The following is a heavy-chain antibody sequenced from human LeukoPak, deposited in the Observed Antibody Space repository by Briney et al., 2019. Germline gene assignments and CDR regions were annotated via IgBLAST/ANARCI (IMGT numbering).Heavy chain of an antibody. Sequence: GASVKVSCKASGYTFTGYYMHWVRQAPGQGLEWMGRINPNSGGTNHAQKFQGRVTMTRDTSISTAYMELSRLRSDDTAVYYCARTINHCSSTSCSDPWGQGTLVTVSS. V-gene: IGHV1-2*06. J-gene: IGHJ5*02. CDR3: ARTINHCSSTSCSDP. CDR1: GYTFTGYY. D-gene: IGHD2-2*01. CDR2: INPNSGGT.